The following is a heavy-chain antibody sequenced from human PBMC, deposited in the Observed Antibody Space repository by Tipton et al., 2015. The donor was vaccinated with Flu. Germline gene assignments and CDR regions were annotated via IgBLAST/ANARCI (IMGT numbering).Heavy chain of an antibody. CDR1: GGSISSYY. J-gene: IGHJ4*02. V-gene: IGHV4-59*01. D-gene: IGHD2-2*01. CDR2: IYYSGST. Sequence: LRLSCTVSGGSISSYYWSWIRQPPGKGLEWIGYIYYSGSTNYNPSLKSRVTISVDTSKNQFSLKLSSVAAADTAVYYCARGDCSSIGCLDYWGQGTLVTVSS. CDR3: ARGDCSSIGCLDY.